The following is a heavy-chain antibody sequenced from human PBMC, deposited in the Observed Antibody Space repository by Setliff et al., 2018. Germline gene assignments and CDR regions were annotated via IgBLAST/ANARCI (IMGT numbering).Heavy chain of an antibody. D-gene: IGHD5-18*01. CDR2: VDPEDGET. CDR1: GYTLTELS. J-gene: IGHJ4*02. CDR3: ATSVSWIQLVLYPQGHPEPFDY. V-gene: IGHV1-24*01. Sequence: ASVKVSCKVSGYTLTELSMHWVRQAPGKGLEWMGGVDPEDGETIYAQKFQGRVTMTEVTSTDTAYMELSSLRSEDTAVYYCATSVSWIQLVLYPQGHPEPFDYWGQGTLVTVSS.